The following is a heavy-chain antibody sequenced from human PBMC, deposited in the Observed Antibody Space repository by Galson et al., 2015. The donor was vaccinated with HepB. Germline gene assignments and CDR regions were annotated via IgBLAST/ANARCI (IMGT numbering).Heavy chain of an antibody. J-gene: IGHJ4*02. D-gene: IGHD6-13*01. CDR2: IDWDEDK. CDR3: ARIADGAAAAKGGFYS. Sequence: PALVKPTQTLTLTCTFSGFSLGTHGMCVSWLRQPPGKPLEWLALIDWDEDKYYSTSLKTRLTISKDTSKNQVVLTMTNLDPVDTATYYCARIADGAAAAKGGFYSWGQGTRVTVSS. CDR1: GFSLGTHGMC. V-gene: IGHV2-70*01.